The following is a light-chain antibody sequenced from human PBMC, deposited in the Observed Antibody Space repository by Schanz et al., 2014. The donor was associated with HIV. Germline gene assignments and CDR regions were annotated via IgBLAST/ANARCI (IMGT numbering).Light chain of an antibody. Sequence: QSALTQPASVSGSPGQSITVSCTGASSDFGRNTYVSWYQQHPGKAPKLMIYDVSNRPSGVPDRFSGSKSGTSASLAISGLQSEDEADYYCAAWDVNLNGPVFGGGTKLTVL. V-gene: IGLV2-14*03. CDR2: DVS. CDR3: AAWDVNLNGPV. CDR1: SSDFGRNTY. J-gene: IGLJ2*01.